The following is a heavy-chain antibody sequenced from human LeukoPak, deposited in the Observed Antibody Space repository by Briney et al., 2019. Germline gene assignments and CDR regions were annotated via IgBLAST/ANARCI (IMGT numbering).Heavy chain of an antibody. Sequence: ASVKVSCKASGYTFTGYHMHWVRQAPGQGLEWMGWINPNSGGTNYAQKFQGRVTMTRDTSISTAYMELSRLRSDDTAVYYCARGPETTVSYYYYYYGMDVWGQGTTATVSS. CDR3: ARGPETTVSYYYYYYGMDV. J-gene: IGHJ6*02. D-gene: IGHD4-17*01. CDR2: INPNSGGT. V-gene: IGHV1-2*02. CDR1: GYTFTGYH.